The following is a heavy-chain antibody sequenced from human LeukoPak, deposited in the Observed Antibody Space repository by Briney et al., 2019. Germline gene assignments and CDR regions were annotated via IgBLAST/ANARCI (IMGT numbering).Heavy chain of an antibody. D-gene: IGHD3-9*01. CDR1: GYTFTSYY. Sequence: ASVKVSCKASGYTFTSYYMHWVRQAPGQGLEWMGIINPSGGSTSYAQKFQGRVTMTRDTSTSTVYMELSSLRSEDTAVYYCARAWEEHDILTGYYTAGWFDPWGQGTLVTVSS. CDR2: INPSGGST. J-gene: IGHJ5*02. V-gene: IGHV1-46*01. CDR3: ARAWEEHDILTGYYTAGWFDP.